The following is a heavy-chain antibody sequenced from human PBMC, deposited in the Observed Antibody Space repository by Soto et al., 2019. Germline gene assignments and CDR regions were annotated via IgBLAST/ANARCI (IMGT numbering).Heavy chain of an antibody. CDR3: ARAPDPSTRGWFDP. Sequence: SETLSLTCTVSGGSISSYYWNWIRQPPGKGLEWIGYIYYSGSTNYNPSLKSRVTISVDTSKNQFSLKLSSVTAADTAVYYCARAPDPSTRGWFDPWGQGTLVTVS. D-gene: IGHD1-1*01. CDR1: GGSISSYY. V-gene: IGHV4-59*01. CDR2: IYYSGST. J-gene: IGHJ5*02.